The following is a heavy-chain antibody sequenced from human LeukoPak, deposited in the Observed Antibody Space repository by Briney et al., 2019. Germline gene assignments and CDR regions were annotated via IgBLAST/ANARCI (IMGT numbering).Heavy chain of an antibody. V-gene: IGHV3-30*04. CDR1: GFTFSSYA. Sequence: GGSLRLSCAASGFTFSSYAMHWVRQAPGKGLEWVAVISYDGSNKYYADSVKGRFTISRDNSKNTLYLQMNSLRAEDTAVYYCARDPGITMVRGVMTKYYYYYMDVWGKGTTVTVSS. J-gene: IGHJ6*03. CDR2: ISYDGSNK. CDR3: ARDPGITMVRGVMTKYYYYYMDV. D-gene: IGHD3-10*01.